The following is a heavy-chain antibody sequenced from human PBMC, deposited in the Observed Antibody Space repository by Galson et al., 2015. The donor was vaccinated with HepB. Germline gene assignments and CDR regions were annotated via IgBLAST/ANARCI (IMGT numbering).Heavy chain of an antibody. Sequence: SVKVSCKASGYTFTSYGINWVRQAPGQGLEWMGWISAYNGNTNYAQKLQGRVTMTTDTSTSTAYMELRSLRSDDTAVYYCARQGYDSSGYYPHYFDYWGQGTLVTVSS. CDR3: ARQGYDSSGYYPHYFDY. CDR2: ISAYNGNT. CDR1: GYTFTSYG. V-gene: IGHV1-18*01. D-gene: IGHD3-22*01. J-gene: IGHJ4*02.